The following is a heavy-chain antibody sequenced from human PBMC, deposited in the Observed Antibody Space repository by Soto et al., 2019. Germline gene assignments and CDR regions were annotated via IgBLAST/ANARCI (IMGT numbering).Heavy chain of an antibody. Sequence: QVQLQESGPGLVKPSGTLSLTCAVSGGSISSSNWWSWVRQPPGKGLEWIGEIYHSGSTNYNPSLTRRVTRSVDKSKHQCSLKLSSVTAADTAVYYCASDSSGYYFDYWGQGTLVTVSS. J-gene: IGHJ4*02. CDR2: IYHSGST. V-gene: IGHV4-4*02. CDR1: GGSISSSNW. D-gene: IGHD3-22*01. CDR3: ASDSSGYYFDY.